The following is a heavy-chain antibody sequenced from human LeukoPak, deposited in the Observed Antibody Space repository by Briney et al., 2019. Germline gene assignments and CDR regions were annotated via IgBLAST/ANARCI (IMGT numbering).Heavy chain of an antibody. Sequence: SETLSLTCTVSGGSISSYYWSWIRQPPGKGLEWIGYIYYSGSTNYNPSLKSRVTISVDTSKNQFSLKLSSVTAADTAVYYCARATFQNPITMVRGVIITPLIDYWGQGTLVTVSS. CDR2: IYYSGST. CDR1: GGSISSYY. J-gene: IGHJ4*02. V-gene: IGHV4-59*01. CDR3: ARATFQNPITMVRGVIITPLIDY. D-gene: IGHD3-10*01.